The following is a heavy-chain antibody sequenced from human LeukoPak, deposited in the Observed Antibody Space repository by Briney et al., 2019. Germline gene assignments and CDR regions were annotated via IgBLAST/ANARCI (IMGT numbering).Heavy chain of an antibody. CDR3: ARGTLKELDY. J-gene: IGHJ4*02. CDR2: INSDGSST. Sequence: GGSLRLSCAASGFTFSSYWMHWVRQAPGKGLVWVSCINSDGSSTSYADSVKGRFTISRGNAKNTLYLQMNSLRAEDTAVYYCARGTLKELDYWGQGTLVTVSS. CDR1: GFTFSSYW. V-gene: IGHV3-74*01.